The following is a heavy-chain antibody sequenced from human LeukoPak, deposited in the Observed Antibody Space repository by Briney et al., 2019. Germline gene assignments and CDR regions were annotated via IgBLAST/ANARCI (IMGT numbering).Heavy chain of an antibody. CDR3: ARGGHSSGYYFIDY. D-gene: IGHD3-22*01. V-gene: IGHV4-4*02. CDR1: GGSISSSNW. J-gene: IGHJ4*02. Sequence: SETLSLTCAVSGGSISSSNWWSWVRQPPGKGLEWIGEIYHSGSTNYNPSLKSRVTISVDTSKNQFSLKLSSVTAADTAVYYCARGGHSSGYYFIDYWGQGTLVTVSS. CDR2: IYHSGST.